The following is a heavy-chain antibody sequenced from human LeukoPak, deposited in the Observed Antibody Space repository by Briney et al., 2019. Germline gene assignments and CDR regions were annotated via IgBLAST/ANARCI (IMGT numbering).Heavy chain of an antibody. CDR2: ISWNSGSI. D-gene: IGHD3-16*02. CDR3: AKVLYIWGGYRPEGAFDI. V-gene: IGHV3-9*01. CDR1: GFTFDDYA. Sequence: GGSLRLSCAASGFTFDDYAMHWVRQAPGKGLEWVSGISWNSGSIGYADSVKGRFTISRDNAKNSLYLQMNSLRAEDTALYYCAKVLYIWGGYRPEGAFDIWGQGTMVTVSS. J-gene: IGHJ3*02.